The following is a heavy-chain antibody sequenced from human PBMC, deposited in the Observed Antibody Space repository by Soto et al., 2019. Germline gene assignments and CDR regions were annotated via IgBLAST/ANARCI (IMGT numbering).Heavy chain of an antibody. D-gene: IGHD3-10*01. CDR3: ARGKSTMVYFDY. J-gene: IGHJ4*02. CDR2: LSYDGSNK. Sequence: AYLSYDGSNKYYADSVKGRFTISRDNSKNTLYLQMNSLRAEDTAVYYCARGKSTMVYFDYWGQGTVVTVSS. V-gene: IGHV3-30-3*01.